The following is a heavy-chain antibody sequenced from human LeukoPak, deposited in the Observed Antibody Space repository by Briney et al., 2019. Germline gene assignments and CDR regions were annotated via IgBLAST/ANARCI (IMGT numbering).Heavy chain of an antibody. CDR1: GGSLSNYY. Sequence: TPSETLSLTCTVAGGSLSNYYWNWIRQSPGKGLEWIGYIHYTGGTNYSPSLKSRVTMSLDTSKKQFSLKLRSVTATDTAVYFCAGGGYCSGSGCFAPLLDYWGQGNLVTVSS. D-gene: IGHD2-2*01. J-gene: IGHJ4*02. CDR3: AGGGYCSGSGCFAPLLDY. CDR2: IHYTGGT. V-gene: IGHV4-59*01.